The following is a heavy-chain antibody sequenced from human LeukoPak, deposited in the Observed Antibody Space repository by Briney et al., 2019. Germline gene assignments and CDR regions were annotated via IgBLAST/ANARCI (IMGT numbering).Heavy chain of an antibody. CDR1: GGSISSYF. J-gene: IGHJ2*01. V-gene: IGHV4-4*07. Sequence: SETLSLTCTVSGGSISSYFWNWIRQPAGKGLEWIGRVYSSGSTNYNPSLKSRVSMSVDMSKNQFSLKLSSVTAADTAVYYCARSVGWSRYFDLWGRGTLVTVSS. D-gene: IGHD3-3*01. CDR3: ARSVGWSRYFDL. CDR2: VYSSGST.